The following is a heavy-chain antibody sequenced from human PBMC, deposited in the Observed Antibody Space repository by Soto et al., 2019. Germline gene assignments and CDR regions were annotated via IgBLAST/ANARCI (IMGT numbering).Heavy chain of an antibody. J-gene: IGHJ4*02. V-gene: IGHV1-46*01. CDR3: ARVGSSSSSKRYYFGY. CDR1: GYTSTSYY. D-gene: IGHD6-13*01. Sequence: ASVKVSCKASGYTSTSYYMHWVRQAPGQGLEWMGIINPSGGSTSYAQKFQGRVTMTRDTSTSTVYMERSSLRSEDTAVYYCARVGSSSSSKRYYFGYWGQGTLVTVSS. CDR2: INPSGGST.